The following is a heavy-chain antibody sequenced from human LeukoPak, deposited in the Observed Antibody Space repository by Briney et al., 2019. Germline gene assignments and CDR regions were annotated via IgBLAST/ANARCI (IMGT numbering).Heavy chain of an antibody. CDR3: ARGRSSGWYSSLYYYYMDV. D-gene: IGHD6-19*01. V-gene: IGHV1-8*01. CDR2: MNPNSGNT. Sequence: ASVKVSCKASGYTFTSYDINWVRQATGQGLEWMGWMNPNSGNTGYAQKFQGRVTMTRNTPISTAYMELSSLRFEDTAVYYCARGRSSGWYSSLYYYYMDVWGKGTTVTVSS. CDR1: GYTFTSYD. J-gene: IGHJ6*03.